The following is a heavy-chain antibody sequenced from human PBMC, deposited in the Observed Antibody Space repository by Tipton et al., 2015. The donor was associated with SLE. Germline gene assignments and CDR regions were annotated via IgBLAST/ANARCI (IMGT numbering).Heavy chain of an antibody. CDR1: GYTFTSYG. CDR3: ARDRGQLVPPAYFDL. D-gene: IGHD6-6*01. Sequence: QVQLVQSGAEVKKPGASVEISCKASGYTFTSYGISWVRQVPGQGLEWMGWISAYAGDTAYAHKLQGRVTMTTDTSMSTAYIELRSLRSDDTAVYYCARDRGQLVPPAYFDLWGRGTLVTVSS. CDR2: ISAYAGDT. J-gene: IGHJ2*01. V-gene: IGHV1-18*01.